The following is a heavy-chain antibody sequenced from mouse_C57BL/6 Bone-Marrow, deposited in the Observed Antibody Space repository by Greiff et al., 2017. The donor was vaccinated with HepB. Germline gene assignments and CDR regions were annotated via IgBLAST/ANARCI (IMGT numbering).Heavy chain of an antibody. D-gene: IGHD1-1*01. CDR1: GFSFNTYA. CDR3: VRDYYASSLYAMDY. J-gene: IGHJ4*01. CDR2: IRSKSNNYAT. V-gene: IGHV10-1*01. Sequence: VQLKESGGGLVQPKGSLKLSCAASGFSFNTYAMNWVRQAPGKGLEWVARIRSKSNNYATYYADSVKDRFTISRDDSESMLYLQMNNLKTEDTAMYYCVRDYYASSLYAMDYWGQGTSVTVSS.